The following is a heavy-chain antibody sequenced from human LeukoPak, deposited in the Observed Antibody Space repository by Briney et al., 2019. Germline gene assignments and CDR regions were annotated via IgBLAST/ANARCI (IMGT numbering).Heavy chain of an antibody. CDR2: IKQDGSNK. D-gene: IGHD3-22*01. CDR3: AKAIYDSSGYYPFDY. J-gene: IGHJ4*02. CDR1: GFTFSSYW. V-gene: IGHV3-7*01. Sequence: GGSLRLSCAASGFTFSSYWMSWVRQAPGKGLEWVANIKQDGSNKYYADSVKGRFTISRDNSKNTLYLQMNSLRAEGTAVYYCAKAIYDSSGYYPFDYWGQGTLVTVSS.